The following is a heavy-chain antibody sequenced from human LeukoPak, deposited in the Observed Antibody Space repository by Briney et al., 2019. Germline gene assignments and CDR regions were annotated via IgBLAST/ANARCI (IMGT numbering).Heavy chain of an antibody. CDR2: IIPILGIA. J-gene: IGHJ6*02. CDR1: GVTFSSYA. Sequence: SVKVSCNASGVTFSSYAISWVRQAPGQGLEWMGRIIPILGIANYAQKFQGRVTITADKSTSTAYMELSSLRSEDTAVYYCAGGRATRRLVDQGTPSRDVWGQGTTVTVSS. CDR3: AGGRATRRLVDQGTPSRDV. D-gene: IGHD1-26*01. V-gene: IGHV1-69*04.